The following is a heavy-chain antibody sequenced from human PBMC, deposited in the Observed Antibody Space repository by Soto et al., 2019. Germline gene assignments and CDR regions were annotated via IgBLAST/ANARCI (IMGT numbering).Heavy chain of an antibody. CDR3: AGEGAGYSSGDDAFDI. CDR1: GYTFTSYG. CDR2: ISAYNGNT. J-gene: IGHJ3*02. Sequence: QVQLVQSGAEVKKPGASVKVSCKASGYTFTSYGISWVRQAPGQGLEWMGWISAYNGNTNYAQKLQGRVTMTTDTSTSTAYMELRSLRSDATAVYYCAGEGAGYSSGDDAFDIWGQGTMVTVSS. V-gene: IGHV1-18*01. D-gene: IGHD3-22*01.